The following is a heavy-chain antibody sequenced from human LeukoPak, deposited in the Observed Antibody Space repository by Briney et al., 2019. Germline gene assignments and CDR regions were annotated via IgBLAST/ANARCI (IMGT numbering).Heavy chain of an antibody. CDR2: IYPGDSDT. CDR3: ARRGCNGGSCYAY. D-gene: IGHD2-15*01. CDR1: GYSFSNDW. V-gene: IGHV5-51*01. J-gene: IGHJ4*02. Sequence: GESPKISCKGSGYSFSNDWIGWVRQMPGKGLEWMGIIYPGDSDTRYSPSFQGQVTISADKSISTAYLQWSSLGASDTAMYYCARRGCNGGSCYAYWGQGTLVTVSS.